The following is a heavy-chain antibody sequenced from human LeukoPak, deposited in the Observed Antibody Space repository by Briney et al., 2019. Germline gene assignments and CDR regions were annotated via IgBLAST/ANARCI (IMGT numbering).Heavy chain of an antibody. D-gene: IGHD3-10*01. CDR2: INPNSGGT. V-gene: IGHV1-2*04. J-gene: IGHJ3*02. Sequence: ASVKVSCKASGYTFTGYYMHWVRQALGQGLEWMGWINPNSGGTNYAQKFQGWVTMTRDTSISTAYMELSRLRSDDTAVYYCARELLWFGELLGAFDIWGQGTMVTVSS. CDR1: GYTFTGYY. CDR3: ARELLWFGELLGAFDI.